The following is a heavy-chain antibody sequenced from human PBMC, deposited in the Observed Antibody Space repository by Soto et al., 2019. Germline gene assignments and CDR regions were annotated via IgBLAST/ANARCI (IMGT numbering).Heavy chain of an antibody. J-gene: IGHJ5*02. CDR2: IYYSGST. D-gene: IGHD3-10*01. CDR1: GGSISSGDYY. Sequence: SETLSLTCTVSGGSISSGDYYWSWIRQPPGKGLEWIGYIYYSGSTYYNPSLKSRVTISVDTSKNQFSLKLSSVTAADTAVYYCARGIWFGELFWFDPWGQGTLVTVSS. V-gene: IGHV4-30-4*01. CDR3: ARGIWFGELFWFDP.